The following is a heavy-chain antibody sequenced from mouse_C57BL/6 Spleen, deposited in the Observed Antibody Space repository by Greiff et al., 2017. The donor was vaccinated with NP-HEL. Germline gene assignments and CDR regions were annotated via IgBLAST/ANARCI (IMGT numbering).Heavy chain of an antibody. V-gene: IGHV1-15*01. Sequence: QVQLKESGAELVRPGASVTLSCKASGYTFTDYEMHWVKQTPVHGLEWIGAIDPETGGTTYNQKFKGKAILTADKSSSTAYMELRSLTSEDSAVYYCTRPALLPWFAYWGQGTLVTVSS. CDR3: TRPALLPWFAY. CDR2: IDPETGGT. J-gene: IGHJ3*01. D-gene: IGHD1-1*01. CDR1: GYTFTDYE.